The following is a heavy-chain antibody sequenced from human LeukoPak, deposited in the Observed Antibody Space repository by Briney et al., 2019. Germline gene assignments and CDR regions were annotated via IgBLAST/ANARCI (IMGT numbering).Heavy chain of an antibody. J-gene: IGHJ6*02. CDR2: IGGSSISI. CDR1: GFTFSGYS. CDR3: ARVGFGSGNFYPSYSMDV. Sequence: GGSLRLSCAASGFTFSGYSMNWVRQAPGKGLEWVSYIGGSSISIYYADSVKGRFTISRDNAKNSLYLQMNSLRAEDSAVYYCARVGFGSGNFYPSYSMDVWGQGTTVTVSS. D-gene: IGHD3-10*01. V-gene: IGHV3-48*01.